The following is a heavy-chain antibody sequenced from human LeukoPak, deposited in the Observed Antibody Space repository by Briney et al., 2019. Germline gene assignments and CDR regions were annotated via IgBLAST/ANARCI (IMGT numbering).Heavy chain of an antibody. V-gene: IGHV4-59*01. CDR3: ARLQPNSGEWAFDI. CDR2: LYSRGSP. CDR1: GASISTYY. J-gene: IGHJ3*02. Sequence: SETLSRTCTVSGASISTYYWSWIRQSPGKKLEWIGYLYSRGSPNYNPSLKRRVTISVDTSKNHFSLTLSSVTAADTAVYYCARLQPNSGEWAFDIWGQGTMVTVSS. D-gene: IGHD1-1*01.